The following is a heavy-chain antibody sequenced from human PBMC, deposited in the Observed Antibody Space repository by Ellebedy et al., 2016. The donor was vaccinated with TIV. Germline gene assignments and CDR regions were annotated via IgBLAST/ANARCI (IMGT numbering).Heavy chain of an antibody. D-gene: IGHD2-2*02. CDR1: GFTFSSYA. J-gene: IGHJ3*02. Sequence: GESLKISXSASGFTFSSYAMHWVRQAPGKGLEYVSAISSNGGSTYYADSVKGRFTISRDNSKNTLYLQMSSLRAEDTAVYYCAATPGESYCSSTSCYRDAFDIWGQGTMVTVSS. CDR3: AATPGESYCSSTSCYRDAFDI. V-gene: IGHV3-64D*06. CDR2: ISSNGGST.